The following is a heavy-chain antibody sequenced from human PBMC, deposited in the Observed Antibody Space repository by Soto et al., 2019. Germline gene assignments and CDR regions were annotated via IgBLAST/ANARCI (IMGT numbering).Heavy chain of an antibody. CDR3: AKALYGEFTY. Sequence: EVRLLESGGGLVQPGGSLRLSCAASGFTFSVYAMSWVRQAPGKGLEWVSGISGSGDSTHYADSVKGRFTVSRDNSKTMLYQQTNSLSTEDTAIYYCAKALYGEFTYWGQGTLVTVSS. V-gene: IGHV3-23*01. CDR1: GFTFSVYA. J-gene: IGHJ4*02. D-gene: IGHD3-10*01. CDR2: ISGSGDST.